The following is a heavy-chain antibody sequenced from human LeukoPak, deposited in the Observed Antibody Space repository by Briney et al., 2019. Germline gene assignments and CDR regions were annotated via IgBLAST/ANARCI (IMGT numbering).Heavy chain of an antibody. V-gene: IGHV3-53*01. Sequence: ETLSLTCTVSGGSINSYYWSWVRQAPGKGLEWVSVIYSGGSTYYADFVKGRFTISRDNSKNTLYLQMNSLRAEDTAVYYCAKDRMGGVTFFDYWGQGTLVTVSS. CDR3: AKDRMGGVTFFDY. CDR2: IYSGGST. J-gene: IGHJ4*02. CDR1: GGSINSYY. D-gene: IGHD2-21*02.